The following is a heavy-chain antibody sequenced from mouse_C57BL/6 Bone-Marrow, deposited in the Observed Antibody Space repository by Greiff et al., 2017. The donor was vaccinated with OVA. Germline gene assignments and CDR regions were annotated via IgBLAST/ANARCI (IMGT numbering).Heavy chain of an antibody. CDR1: GYTFTSYW. D-gene: IGHD1-1*01. CDR3: ARGPLGREFAY. CDR2: IDPSDSYT. J-gene: IGHJ3*01. Sequence: QVQLQQPGAELVMPGASVKLSCKASGYTFTSYWMHWVKQRPGQGLEWIGEIDPSDSYTNYNQKFKGKSTLTVDKSSSTAYMQLSSLTSEDSAVYYCARGPLGREFAYWGQGTLVTVSA. V-gene: IGHV1-69*01.